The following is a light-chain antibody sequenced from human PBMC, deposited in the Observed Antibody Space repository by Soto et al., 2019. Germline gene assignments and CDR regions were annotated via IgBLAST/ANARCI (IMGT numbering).Light chain of an antibody. CDR3: KQYSVYLYT. Sequence: IQMTQSPSTLSASVGDRVTITCRASQSIGRWLAWYQQKPGKAPKSLIYDASNLESGVPARFSGSGSGTDFILTISSLQPDDFATYYCKQYSVYLYTFGQGTKVDIK. CDR1: QSIGRW. CDR2: DAS. V-gene: IGKV1-5*01. J-gene: IGKJ2*01.